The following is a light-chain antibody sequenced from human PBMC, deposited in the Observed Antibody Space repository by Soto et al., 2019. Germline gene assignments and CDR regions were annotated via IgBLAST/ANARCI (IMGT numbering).Light chain of an antibody. CDR2: LGS. Sequence: DIVMTQSPLSLPVTPGEPASISCRSSQSLLDSNGYNYLDWYLQKPGQSPQLLIYLGSTRASGVPDRFSGSGSGTDFTLKISRVEAEDVGVGGGMQALQTPITFGQGTRLEIK. J-gene: IGKJ5*01. V-gene: IGKV2-28*01. CDR3: MQALQTPIT. CDR1: QSLLDSNGYNY.